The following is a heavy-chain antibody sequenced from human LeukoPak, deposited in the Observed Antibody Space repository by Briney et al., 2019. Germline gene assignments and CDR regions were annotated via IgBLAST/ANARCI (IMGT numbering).Heavy chain of an antibody. CDR3: TTRSPARYCSDGACYSSADY. Sequence: GGSLRLSCAASGFTLNNYWMGWVRQAPGKGLEWVGHIRSKADGGTPDYIAPVKGRFTISRDDSKDTLYLQMNSLNTEDTAMYYCTTRSPARYCSDGACYSSADYWGQGTLVTVSS. J-gene: IGHJ4*02. V-gene: IGHV3-15*01. CDR2: IRSKADGGTP. CDR1: GFTLNNYW. D-gene: IGHD2-15*01.